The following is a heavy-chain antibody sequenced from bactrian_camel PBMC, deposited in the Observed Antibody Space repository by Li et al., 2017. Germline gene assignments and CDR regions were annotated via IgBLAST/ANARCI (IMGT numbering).Heavy chain of an antibody. J-gene: IGHJ4*01. CDR3: SINVHAPRVVPGIACAPQEY. Sequence: HVQLVESGGGSVQAGGSLRLSCAASEFTFSNYWVYWVRQAPGKGLEWVSTVNEGGFTTTYRDSVKGRFTISQDNANGTLYLQMNGLTPEDTAMYYCSINVHAPRVVPGIACAPQEYWGQGTQVTVS. CDR2: VNEGGFTT. D-gene: IGHD2*01. V-gene: IGHV3S1*01. CDR1: EFTFSNYW.